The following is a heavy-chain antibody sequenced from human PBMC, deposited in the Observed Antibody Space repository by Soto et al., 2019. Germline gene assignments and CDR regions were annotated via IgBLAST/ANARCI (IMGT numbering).Heavy chain of an antibody. J-gene: IGHJ3*02. V-gene: IGHV3-66*01. CDR2: IYSGGST. Sequence: GGSLRLSCAASGFIVSSNYMNWVRQAPGKGLEWVSVIYSGGSTYYADSVKGRFTISRDNSKNTVYLQMNSLRDEDTAVYYCAKGSSGYAWAFDIWGQGTMVTVSS. CDR3: AKGSSGYAWAFDI. D-gene: IGHD5-12*01. CDR1: GFIVSSNY.